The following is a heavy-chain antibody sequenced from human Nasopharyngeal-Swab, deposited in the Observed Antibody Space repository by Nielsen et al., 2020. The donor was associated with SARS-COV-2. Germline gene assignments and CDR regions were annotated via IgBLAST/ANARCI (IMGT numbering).Heavy chain of an antibody. CDR3: ARVRPYYDILTGYYTKNGGYYGMDV. CDR2: ISSSSSYI. V-gene: IGHV3-21*01. J-gene: IGHJ6*02. D-gene: IGHD3-9*01. Sequence: WIRQPPGKGLEWVSSISSSSSYIYYADSVKGRFTISRDNAKNSLYLQMNSLRAEDTAVYYCARVRPYYDILTGYYTKNGGYYGMDVWGQGTTVTVSS.